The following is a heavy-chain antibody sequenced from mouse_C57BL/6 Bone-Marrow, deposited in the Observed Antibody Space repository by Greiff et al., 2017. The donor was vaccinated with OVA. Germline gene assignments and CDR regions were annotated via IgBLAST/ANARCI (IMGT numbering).Heavy chain of an antibody. CDR1: GYTFTDYY. V-gene: IGHV1-26*01. CDR3: ARQRNYYGSSHWYFDV. D-gene: IGHD1-1*01. Sequence: EVQLQQSGPELAKPGASVKISCKASGYTFTDYYMNWVKQSHGKSLEWIGDINPNNGGTSYNQKFKGKATLTVDKSSSTAYMELRSLTSEDSAVYYCARQRNYYGSSHWYFDVWGTGTTVTVSS. CDR2: INPNNGGT. J-gene: IGHJ1*03.